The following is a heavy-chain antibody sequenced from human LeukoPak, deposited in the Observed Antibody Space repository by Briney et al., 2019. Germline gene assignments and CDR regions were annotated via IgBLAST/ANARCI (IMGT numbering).Heavy chain of an antibody. D-gene: IGHD5-18*01. V-gene: IGHV4-34*01. Sequence: PSETLSLTCAVYGGSFSGYYWSWIRHPPGKGLEWIGEINNSGTTNYNPSLKSRVTISVDTSKNQFSLKLSSVTAAETAVYYCARGRKGYTAPYYYYYYYMDVWGKGTTVTVSS. CDR2: INNSGTT. J-gene: IGHJ6*03. CDR1: GGSFSGYY. CDR3: ARGRKGYTAPYYYYYYYMDV.